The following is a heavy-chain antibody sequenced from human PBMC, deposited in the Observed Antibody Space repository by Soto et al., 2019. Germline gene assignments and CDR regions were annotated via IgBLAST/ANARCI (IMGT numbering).Heavy chain of an antibody. J-gene: IGHJ2*01. V-gene: IGHV1-8*01. CDR2: MNPNSGNT. CDR3: ARRMTWSLWCFDL. Sequence: QVQLLQSGAEVKQPGTSVRVSCRASGYTFKDDDINWVRRAPGQGLEWMGWMNPNSGNTAYARKFHDRITMPRSVSAGTAFIELNSLTPEDTAVYYCARRMTWSLWCFDLWGSGTQVTVSS. CDR1: GYTFKDDD. D-gene: IGHD3-3*01.